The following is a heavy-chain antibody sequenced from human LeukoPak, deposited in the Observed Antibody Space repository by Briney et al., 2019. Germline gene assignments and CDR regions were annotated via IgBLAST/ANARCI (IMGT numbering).Heavy chain of an antibody. J-gene: IGHJ5*02. V-gene: IGHV4-30-2*01. CDR2: IYHSGST. D-gene: IGHD3-16*01. CDR3: ARVKDDTWGRDHWFDP. Sequence: SETLSLTCAVSGGSISSGGYSWSWIRQPPGKGLEWIGYIYHSGSTYYNPSLKSRVTISEDRSKNQFSLKLSSVTAADTAVYYCARVKDDTWGRDHWFDPWGQGTLVTVSS. CDR1: GGSISSGGYS.